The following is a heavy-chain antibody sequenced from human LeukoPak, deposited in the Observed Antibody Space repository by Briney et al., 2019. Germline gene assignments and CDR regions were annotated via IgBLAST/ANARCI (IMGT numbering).Heavy chain of an antibody. CDR1: GYTFTSYY. V-gene: IGHV1-46*01. CDR2: INPSGGSK. CDR3: ARIGGRTAMVIKEGVY. D-gene: IGHD5-18*01. Sequence: ASVKVSCKASGYTFTSYYMHWVRQAPGQGLEWMGIINPSGGSKSYAQKFQGRVTMTRDTSTSTVYMELSSLRSEDTAVYYCARIGGRTAMVIKEGVYSGQGTLVTVSS. J-gene: IGHJ4*02.